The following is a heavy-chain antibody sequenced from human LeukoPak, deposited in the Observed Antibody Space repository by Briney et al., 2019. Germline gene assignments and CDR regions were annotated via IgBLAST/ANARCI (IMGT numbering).Heavy chain of an antibody. CDR2: INPNSGAT. CDR3: RVGLQYSFDY. Sequence: GASVKVSCKASGYTFTDYYLRWVRQAPGQGLDWMGWINPNSGATNFAQKFQGRVTMARDTSIGTAYMELTRLRSDDTAVYYCRVGLQYSFDYWGQGTLVTVSS. D-gene: IGHD1-26*01. J-gene: IGHJ4*02. CDR1: GYTFTDYY. V-gene: IGHV1-2*02.